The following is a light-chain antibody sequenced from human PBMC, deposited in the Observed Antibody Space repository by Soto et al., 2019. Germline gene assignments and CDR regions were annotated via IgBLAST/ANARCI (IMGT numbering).Light chain of an antibody. CDR1: QAITSW. CDR2: SAS. J-gene: IGKJ4*01. V-gene: IGKV1-12*01. Sequence: DIHVTQSPSSVSASVGDRVTITCRASQAITSWLAWYQQKPGRAPKLLIYSASSLQSGDPSRFTGSGSGTDFSLTIASLQPDDAAVYYCPQTRSFPLTFGGGTKVEI. CDR3: PQTRSFPLT.